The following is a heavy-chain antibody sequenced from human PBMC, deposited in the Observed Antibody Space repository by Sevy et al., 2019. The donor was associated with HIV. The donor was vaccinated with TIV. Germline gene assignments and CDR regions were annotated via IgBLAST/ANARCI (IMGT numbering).Heavy chain of an antibody. CDR2: ISAGGTTT. J-gene: IGHJ6*02. V-gene: IGHV3-23*01. Sequence: GGSLRLSCAASGFIFSNYPMSWVRHSPGKGLEWVSDISAGGTTTYYADSGEGRFTISRDNSKNTVSLQMNSLGAEDTAIYYCAKRYCSTITCYDDDFWNPYYFYGLDVWGQGISVTVSS. CDR1: GFIFSNYP. CDR3: AKRYCSTITCYDDDFWNPYYFYGLDV. D-gene: IGHD2-2*01.